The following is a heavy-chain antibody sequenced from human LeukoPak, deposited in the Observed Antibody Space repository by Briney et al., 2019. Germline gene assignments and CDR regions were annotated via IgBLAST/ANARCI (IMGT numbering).Heavy chain of an antibody. D-gene: IGHD3-9*01. V-gene: IGHV7-4-1*02. J-gene: IGHJ6*02. CDR1: GYTFTSYA. CDR3: ARDGLFDDILTGYSGMNV. CDR2: INTNTGNP. Sequence: GASVKVSCKASGYTFTSYAMNWVRQAPGQGLEWMGWINTNTGNPTYAQGFTGRFVFSLDTSVSTAYLQISSLKAEDTAVYYCARDGLFDDILTGYSGMNVWGQGTTVTVSS.